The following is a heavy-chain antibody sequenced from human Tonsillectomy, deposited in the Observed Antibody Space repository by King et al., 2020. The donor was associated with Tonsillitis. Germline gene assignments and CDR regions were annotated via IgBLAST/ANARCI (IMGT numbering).Heavy chain of an antibody. J-gene: IGHJ6*02. CDR2: IYYSGTT. D-gene: IGHD3-10*01. Sequence: QVQLQESGPGLVKPSETLSLTCTVSRGSISSSSYYWDWIRQPPGKGLEWIGNIYYSGTTNYSPSLKSRATISVDTSKNQISLKLSSVTAADTAVYYCAGELRGVTPYYYYGMDVWGQGTTVTVSS. V-gene: IGHV4-39*01. CDR3: AGELRGVTPYYYYGMDV. CDR1: RGSISSSSYY.